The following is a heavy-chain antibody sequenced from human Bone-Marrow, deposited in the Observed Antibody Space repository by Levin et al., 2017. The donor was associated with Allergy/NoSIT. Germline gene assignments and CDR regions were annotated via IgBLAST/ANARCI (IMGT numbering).Heavy chain of an antibody. V-gene: IGHV3-53*01. Sequence: LSLTCAASGFPVSSTYMSWVRQAPGKGLEWVSVIYTDGSTYYADSVKGRFTLSRDNSKNSLYLQMNSLRAEDTAVYFCARSGDDYGDYFEYWGQGTLVTISS. CDR1: GFPVSSTY. CDR3: ARSGDDYGDYFEY. J-gene: IGHJ4*02. CDR2: IYTDGST. D-gene: IGHD4-17*01.